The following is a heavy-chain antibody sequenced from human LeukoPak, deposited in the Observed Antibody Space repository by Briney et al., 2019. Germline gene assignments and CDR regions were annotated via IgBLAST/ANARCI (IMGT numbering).Heavy chain of an antibody. CDR3: ARDSAVLLWFGELLQD. CDR1: GFTFSSYW. Sequence: GSSLRLSCAASGFTFSSYWMSWVRQAPGKGLEWVANIKQDGSEKYYVDSVKGRFTISRDNAKNSLYLQMNSLRAEDTAVYYCARDSAVLLWFGELLQDWGQGTLVTVSS. V-gene: IGHV3-7*01. D-gene: IGHD3-10*01. J-gene: IGHJ4*02. CDR2: IKQDGSEK.